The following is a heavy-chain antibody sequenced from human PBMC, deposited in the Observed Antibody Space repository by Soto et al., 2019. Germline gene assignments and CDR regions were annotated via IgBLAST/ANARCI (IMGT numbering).Heavy chain of an antibody. D-gene: IGHD1-26*01. CDR2: ISNSGNTI. V-gene: IGHV3-11*01. J-gene: IGHJ4*02. Sequence: QVQLVESGGGLVKPGGSLRLSCAASGFTFSDYYMSWIRQVPGKGLEWVSYISNSGNTIYSADSVRGRFTISRDNAKNSLHVQMSSLRAEDTAGYYCARDRRSGRFGYWGQGTLVTVSS. CDR3: ARDRRSGRFGY. CDR1: GFTFSDYY.